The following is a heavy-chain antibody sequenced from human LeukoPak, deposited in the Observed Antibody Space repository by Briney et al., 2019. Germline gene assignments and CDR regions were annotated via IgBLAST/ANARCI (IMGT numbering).Heavy chain of an antibody. CDR3: AKGHSAHGTGFDY. D-gene: IGHD1-1*01. Sequence: GGSLRLSCAASGFTFSNAWMSWVRQAPGKGLEWVSTISGSGDTTYYADSVKGRFTISRDNLKNTLYVQMNSPRVEDTAVYYCAKGHSAHGTGFDYWGQGTLVIVSS. V-gene: IGHV3-23*01. J-gene: IGHJ4*02. CDR2: ISGSGDTT. CDR1: GFTFSNAW.